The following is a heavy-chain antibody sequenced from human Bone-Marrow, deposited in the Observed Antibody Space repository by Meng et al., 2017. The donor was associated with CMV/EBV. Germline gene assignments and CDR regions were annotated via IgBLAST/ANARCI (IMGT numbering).Heavy chain of an antibody. CDR1: GFTFSSYA. V-gene: IGHV3-30*04. J-gene: IGHJ6*02. D-gene: IGHD1-7*01. CDR3: ARDLWTTRETGTRGGHYYYGMDV. Sequence: GESLKISCAASGFTFSSYAMHWVRQAPGKGLEWVAVISYDGSNKYYADSVKGRFTISRDNSKNTLYLQMNSLRAEDTAVYYCARDLWTTRETGTRGGHYYYGMDVWGQGTTVTVYS. CDR2: ISYDGSNK.